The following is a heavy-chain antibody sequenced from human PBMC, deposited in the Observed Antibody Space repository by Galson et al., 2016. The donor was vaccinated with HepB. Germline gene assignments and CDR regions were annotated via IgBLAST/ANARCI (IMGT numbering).Heavy chain of an antibody. CDR2: ISYDVSHK. CDR3: ARGSSTTSFF. V-gene: IGHV3-30-3*01. D-gene: IGHD2/OR15-2a*01. CDR1: GFTFSRYT. Sequence: SLRLSCAASGFTFSRYTMHWVRQAPGKGLEWVAVISYDVSHKYYADSVKGRFTISRDNAKNTLYLQMNSLRAEDTAVYYCARGSSTTSFFWGQGTLVTVSS. J-gene: IGHJ4*02.